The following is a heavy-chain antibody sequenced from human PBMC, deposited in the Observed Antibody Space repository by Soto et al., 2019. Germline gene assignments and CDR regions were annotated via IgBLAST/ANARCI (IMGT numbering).Heavy chain of an antibody. J-gene: IGHJ6*02. Sequence: ASVKVSCKASGYTFTGYYVHWVRQAPGQGLEWMGWINPNSGDTYLAQRFQGRVTMNRDTSIGTAYMELRGLTSDDTAEYYCARGGAIVAAGTRVYLYNAMDVWGQGTTVTVSS. D-gene: IGHD1-26*01. V-gene: IGHV1-2*02. CDR3: ARGGAIVAAGTRVYLYNAMDV. CDR1: GYTFTGYY. CDR2: INPNSGDT.